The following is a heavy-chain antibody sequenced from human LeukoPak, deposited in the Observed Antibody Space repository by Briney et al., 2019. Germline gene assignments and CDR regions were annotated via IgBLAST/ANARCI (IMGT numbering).Heavy chain of an antibody. CDR1: GGSISSYY. J-gene: IGHJ4*02. D-gene: IGHD6-19*01. V-gene: IGHV4-59*01. Sequence: SETLSLTCTVSGGSISSYYWSWIRQPPGKGLEWIGYIYYSGSTNYNPSLKSRVTISVDTSKNQFSLKLSSVTAADTAVYYCARGEAVAGTGGFNYWGQGTLVTVSS. CDR2: IYYSGST. CDR3: ARGEAVAGTGGFNY.